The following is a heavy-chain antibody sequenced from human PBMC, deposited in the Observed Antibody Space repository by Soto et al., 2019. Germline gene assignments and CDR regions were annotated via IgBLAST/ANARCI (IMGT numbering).Heavy chain of an antibody. J-gene: IGHJ4*02. CDR2: INNDGSDT. V-gene: IGHV3-74*01. CDR3: GSLFEF. Sequence: EVHLVESGGGLVQPGGSLRLSCAASGFTFRYYWLHWVRQVPGRGPVWVSGINNDGSDTFYADFVEGRFTISRDNAKNRVYLQMDSLRAEDTAVYYCGSLFEFWGQGTLVTVPP. CDR1: GFTFRYYW.